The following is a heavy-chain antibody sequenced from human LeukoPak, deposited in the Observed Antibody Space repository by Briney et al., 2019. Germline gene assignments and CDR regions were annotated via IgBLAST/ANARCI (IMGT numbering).Heavy chain of an antibody. Sequence: GGSLRLSCAGSGFTVSSNYMTWLRQAPGKGLEWVSVIYNCGDINHVESVKGRFTISRDNFKNTVYLQMNSLRVDDTAVYYCARVNGGSYSDAFDIWGQGTTVTVSS. V-gene: IGHV3-66*01. CDR3: ARVNGGSYSDAFDI. D-gene: IGHD1-26*01. J-gene: IGHJ3*02. CDR1: GFTVSSNY. CDR2: IYNCGDI.